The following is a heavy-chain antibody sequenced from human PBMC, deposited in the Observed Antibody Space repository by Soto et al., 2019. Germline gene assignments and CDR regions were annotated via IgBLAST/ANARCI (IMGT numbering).Heavy chain of an antibody. D-gene: IGHD5-12*01. CDR2: IKQDGSEK. V-gene: IGHV3-7*05. J-gene: IGHJ4*02. Sequence: PGGSLRLSCAASGFTFSSYWMSWVRQAPGKGLEWVANIKQDGSEKYYVDSVKGRFTISRDNAKSSLYLQMNSLRAEDTAVYYCARDPALRRDGYNFWGQGTLVTVSS. CDR3: ARDPALRRDGYNF. CDR1: GFTFSSYW.